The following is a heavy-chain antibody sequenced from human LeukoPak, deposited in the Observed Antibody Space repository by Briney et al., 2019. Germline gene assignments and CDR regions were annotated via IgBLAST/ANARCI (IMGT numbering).Heavy chain of an antibody. D-gene: IGHD3-9*01. Sequence: PGGSLRLSCAASGFTFSSYAINWVRQAPGKGLEWVSEISGSGDNTYYADSVKGRFTISRDNSKNTLYLQMNSLRAEDTAIYYCARESSTGYYRTSDYWGQGTLVTVPS. J-gene: IGHJ4*02. CDR1: GFTFSSYA. V-gene: IGHV3-23*01. CDR3: ARESSTGYYRTSDY. CDR2: ISGSGDNT.